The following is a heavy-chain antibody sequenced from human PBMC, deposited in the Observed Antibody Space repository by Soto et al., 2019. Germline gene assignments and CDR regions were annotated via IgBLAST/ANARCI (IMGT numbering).Heavy chain of an antibody. CDR1: GGSIDNYY. D-gene: IGHD6-13*01. V-gene: IGHV4-59*08. CDR2: IFFRGYT. Sequence: SETLSLTCSVSGGSIDNYYCSWIRQPPGKGLEWIGYIFFRGYTNYNPSLKGRVNISVDTSNNQFSLRLTSMTAADTAVYYCARLSRGAAAGFDYWGQGALVTVSS. J-gene: IGHJ4*02. CDR3: ARLSRGAAAGFDY.